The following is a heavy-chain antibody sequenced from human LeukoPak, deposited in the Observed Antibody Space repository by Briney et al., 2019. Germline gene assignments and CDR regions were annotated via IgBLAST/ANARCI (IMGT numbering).Heavy chain of an antibody. CDR1: GHTFSRSY. D-gene: IGHD1-26*01. J-gene: IGHJ6*03. Sequence: ASVKVSCKASGHTFSRSYMHWVRQAPGQGLEWMGVINPSGTWTSYAQKFRGRITMTRDMSTSTDYMELSSLRSEDTAVYYCARGVGWELLRDYYYMDVWGKGTTVTVSS. V-gene: IGHV1-46*01. CDR2: INPSGTWT. CDR3: ARGVGWELLRDYYYMDV.